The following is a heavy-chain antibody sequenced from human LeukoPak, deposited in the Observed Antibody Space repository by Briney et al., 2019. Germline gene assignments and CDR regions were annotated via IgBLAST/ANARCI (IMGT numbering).Heavy chain of an antibody. D-gene: IGHD6-13*01. V-gene: IGHV1-69*04. J-gene: IGHJ6*02. CDR3: AGEEGIAAAAAIYYYGMDV. CDR1: GGTFSSYA. Sequence: ASVKVSCKASGGTFSSYAISWVRQAPGQGLEWMGRIIPILGIANYAQKFQGRVTIAADKSTSTAYMELSSLRSEDTAVYYCAGEEGIAAAAAIYYYGMDVWGQGTTVTVSS. CDR2: IIPILGIA.